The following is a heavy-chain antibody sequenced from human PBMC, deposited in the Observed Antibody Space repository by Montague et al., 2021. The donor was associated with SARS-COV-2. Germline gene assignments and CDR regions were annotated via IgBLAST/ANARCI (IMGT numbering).Heavy chain of an antibody. CDR1: GGSFSSRY. J-gene: IGHJ6*03. CDR2: VNNNGST. V-gene: IGHV4-34*01. D-gene: IGHD3-22*01. CDR3: ASARIEVSMIVVVLAGASYYMDV. Sequence: SETLSLTCAVYGGSFSSRYCCWIRQPPGKGQGWNGVVNNNGSTNYNSYLKIRVTISVAIFKNQFYLKLHPGTAADTAVSYCASARIEVSMIVVVLAGASYYMDVWGKGTPVTVSS.